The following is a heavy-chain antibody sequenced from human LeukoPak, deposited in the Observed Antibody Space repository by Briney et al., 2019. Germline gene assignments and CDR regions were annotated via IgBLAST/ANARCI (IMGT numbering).Heavy chain of an antibody. Sequence: GGSLRLSCAASGFTFDDYAMHWVRQAPGKGLEWVSGISWNSVYIGYADSVKGRFTISRDNAKNSLYLQMNSLRVEDTALYYCAKARGAAAGKPQGVYFDYWGQGTLVTVSS. CDR3: AKARGAAAGKPQGVYFDY. V-gene: IGHV3-9*01. J-gene: IGHJ4*02. CDR1: GFTFDDYA. D-gene: IGHD6-13*01. CDR2: ISWNSVYI.